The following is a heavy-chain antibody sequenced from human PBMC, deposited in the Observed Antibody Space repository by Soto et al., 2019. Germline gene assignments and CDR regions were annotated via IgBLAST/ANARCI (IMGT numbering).Heavy chain of an antibody. Sequence: QVQLQESGPGLVTPSETLSLTCTVSGGSVSSGTYYWSWIRQPPGKGLEWIGYISSRGSTNYNPPPKSRVTISVDTSKNQFSLKLTSVTAAGTAVYYCAMAGNYRYFDAWGQGTLVTVSS. CDR1: GGSVSSGTYY. CDR3: AMAGNYRYFDA. V-gene: IGHV4-61*01. J-gene: IGHJ4*02. D-gene: IGHD1-7*01. CDR2: ISSRGST.